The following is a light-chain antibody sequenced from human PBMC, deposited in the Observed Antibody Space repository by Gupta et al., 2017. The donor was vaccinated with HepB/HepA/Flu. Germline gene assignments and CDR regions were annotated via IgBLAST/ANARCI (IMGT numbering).Light chain of an antibody. CDR2: KDS. V-gene: IGLV3-25*03. J-gene: IGLJ2*01. CDR3: QSADSSGTDRGV. CDR1: ALPKQY. Sequence: SYELTQPPSVSVSPGQTARITCSGDALPKQYAYWYQQKPGQAPVLVIYKDSERPSGIPERFSGSSSGTTVTFTISGVQAEDEADYYCQSADSSGTDRGVFGGGTKLTVL.